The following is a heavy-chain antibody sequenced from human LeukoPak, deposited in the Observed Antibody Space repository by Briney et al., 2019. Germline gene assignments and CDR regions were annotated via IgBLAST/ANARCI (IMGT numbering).Heavy chain of an antibody. J-gene: IGHJ4*02. V-gene: IGHV3-30*02. CDR1: GFTFSSYG. D-gene: IGHD3-9*01. CDR2: IRYDGSNK. CDR3: AKSPAGDILTGYYNEELDY. Sequence: GGSLRLSCAASGFTFSSYGMHWVRQAPGKGLEWVAFIRYDGSNKYYADSVKGRFTISRDNSKNTLYLQMNSLRAEDTAVYYCAKSPAGDILTGYYNEELDYWGQGTLVTVSS.